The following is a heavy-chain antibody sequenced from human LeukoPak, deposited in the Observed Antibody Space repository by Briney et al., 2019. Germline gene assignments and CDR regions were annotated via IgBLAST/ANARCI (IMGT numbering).Heavy chain of an antibody. Sequence: SETLSLTCTVSGGSISSYYWSWIRQPPGKGLEWIGYIYYSGSTNYNPSLKSRVTISVDTSKNQFSLKLSSVTAADTAVYYCARGHLRFLEWSRKGADAFDLWGHGTLVTVSS. J-gene: IGHJ3*01. V-gene: IGHV4-59*01. CDR3: ARGHLRFLEWSRKGADAFDL. CDR1: GGSISSYY. D-gene: IGHD3-3*01. CDR2: IYYSGST.